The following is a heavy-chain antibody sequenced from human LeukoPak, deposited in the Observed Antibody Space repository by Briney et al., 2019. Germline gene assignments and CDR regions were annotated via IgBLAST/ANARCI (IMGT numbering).Heavy chain of an antibody. J-gene: IGHJ4*02. CDR1: GFTFSSCS. Sequence: GGSLRLSCAASGFTFSSCSMNWVRQAPGKGLEWVSSISSSSSYIYYADSVKGRFTISRDNAKNSLHLQMNSLRAEDTAVYYCARDGQTGTTVYWGQGTLVTVSS. CDR3: ARDGQTGTTVY. V-gene: IGHV3-21*01. D-gene: IGHD1-7*01. CDR2: ISSSSSYI.